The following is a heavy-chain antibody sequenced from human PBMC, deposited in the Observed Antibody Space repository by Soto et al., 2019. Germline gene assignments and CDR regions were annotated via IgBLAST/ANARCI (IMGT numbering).Heavy chain of an antibody. CDR3: GKYLRWLGEQRGGSIDS. Sequence: EVQLAESGGAVVQPGGYLRLSCAAPGVTFDDYTMHWVRQDPGKGLEWVSLISWDGGSTYYADSVKGRFTISRDNSKNPLYRQEDSLRTQDTAFYYCGKYLRWLGEQRGGSIDSGGQGSLVTVSS. J-gene: IGHJ4*02. V-gene: IGHV3-43*01. CDR1: GVTFDDYT. D-gene: IGHD6-19*01. CDR2: ISWDGGST.